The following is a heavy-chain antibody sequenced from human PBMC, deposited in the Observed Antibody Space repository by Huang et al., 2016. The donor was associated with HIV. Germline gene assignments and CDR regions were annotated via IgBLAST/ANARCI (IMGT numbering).Heavy chain of an antibody. CDR3: ANTFHTVAGQYYFEY. V-gene: IGHV4-39*01. CDR2: SYYRGNT. J-gene: IGHJ4*02. Sequence: QLQLQEWGPRLVKPSETLSLTCTVAGGAISSSTYYWSWIRQPPGKGPEWIGKSYYRGNTFYNPSRKRRVTISVDTSKNQFSLKLTSLTAADTAVYYCANTFHTVAGQYYFEYWGQGTLVTVSS. D-gene: IGHD6-13*01. CDR1: GGAISSSTYY.